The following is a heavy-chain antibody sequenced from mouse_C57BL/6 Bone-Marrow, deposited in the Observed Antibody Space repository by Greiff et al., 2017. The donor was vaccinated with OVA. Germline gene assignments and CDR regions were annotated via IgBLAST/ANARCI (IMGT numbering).Heavy chain of an antibody. CDR2: INPHTGGT. J-gene: IGHJ2*01. CDR3: AMDGYFYFDV. CDR1: RYTFTDYN. V-gene: IGHV1-22*01. Sequence: VQLQQSGHELVKPRASVKMSCKASRYTFTDYNMHWVKQSHGKSLEWIGYINPHTGGTSYNQKFQGKATLTVYKSSSTADMELRSLTSEESSVYYCAMDGYFYFDVWGHCTTLTVSS. D-gene: IGHD2-3*01.